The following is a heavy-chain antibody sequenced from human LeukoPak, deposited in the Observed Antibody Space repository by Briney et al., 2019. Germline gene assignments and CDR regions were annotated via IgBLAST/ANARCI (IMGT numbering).Heavy chain of an antibody. CDR3: ARDSSYYDYVWGSYRYGFDP. CDR2: VDHSGSP. CDR1: GGSISSGGDS. V-gene: IGHV4-30-2*05. D-gene: IGHD3-16*02. J-gene: IGHJ5*02. Sequence: PSETLSLTCSVSGGSISSGGDSWSWIRQPPGKGLGWFGFVDHSGSPYYNPYLKRRVTISVDTSKNQFSLKLSSVTAADTAVYYCARDSSYYDYVWGSYRYGFDPWGQGTLVTVSS.